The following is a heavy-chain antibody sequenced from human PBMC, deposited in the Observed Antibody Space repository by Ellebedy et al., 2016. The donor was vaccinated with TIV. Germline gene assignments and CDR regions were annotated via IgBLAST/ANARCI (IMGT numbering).Heavy chain of an antibody. CDR2: IYSGGGT. D-gene: IGHD3-10*01. V-gene: IGHV3-66*01. CDR3: ARKHLYGLD. J-gene: IGHJ4*02. CDR1: GFTVSSNS. Sequence: GESLKIPCAASGFTVSSNSMNWVRQAPGKGLEWVSVIYSGGGTSYADSVKGRFTIFRDTSKNTLFLQMNSLRAEDTAVYYCARKHLYGLDWGQGTLVTVSP.